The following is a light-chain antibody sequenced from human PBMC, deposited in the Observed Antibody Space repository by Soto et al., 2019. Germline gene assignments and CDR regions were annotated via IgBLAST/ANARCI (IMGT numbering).Light chain of an antibody. Sequence: QSALTQPASVSGSPGKWCTIPCPGTRSDVGGYNYVSWYQQQPGKAPKLMIYYVRNRPSGVSNRFSGSNSGNTASLTISGLQAEEEADYYCSSYTSSSTLVFGGGTKLTGL. CDR3: SSYTSSSTLV. CDR2: YVR. CDR1: RSDVGGYNY. J-gene: IGLJ2*01. V-gene: IGLV2-14*01.